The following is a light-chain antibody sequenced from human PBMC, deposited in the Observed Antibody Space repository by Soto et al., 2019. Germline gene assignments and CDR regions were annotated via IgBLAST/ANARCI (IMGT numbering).Light chain of an antibody. CDR2: GAS. V-gene: IGKV3-20*01. Sequence: EIVLTQSPGTLSLSPGERATLSCRASQSVSSSYLAWYQQKPGQAPRLLFYGASSRPTGIPDRFSGSGSGTEFTLAISRLEPEDFAVYYCQQYGDSPWTFGQGTKVEIK. CDR1: QSVSSSY. J-gene: IGKJ1*01. CDR3: QQYGDSPWT.